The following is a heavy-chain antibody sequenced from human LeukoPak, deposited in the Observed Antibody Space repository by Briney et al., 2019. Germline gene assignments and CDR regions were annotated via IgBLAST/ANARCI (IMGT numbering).Heavy chain of an antibody. CDR3: ARVSGSYDWFDP. D-gene: IGHD1-26*01. Sequence: SVKVSFQASGGTFSSYAISWVRQAPGQGLEWMGGIIPIFGTANYAQKFQGRVTITADESTSTAYMELSSLRSEDTAVYYCARVSGSYDWFDPWGQGTLVTVSS. CDR2: IIPIFGTA. J-gene: IGHJ5*02. CDR1: GGTFSSYA. V-gene: IGHV1-69*13.